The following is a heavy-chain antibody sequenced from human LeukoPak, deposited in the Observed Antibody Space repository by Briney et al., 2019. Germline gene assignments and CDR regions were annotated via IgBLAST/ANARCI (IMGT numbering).Heavy chain of an antibody. CDR1: GGSISSGGCY. CDR3: ARHDEYCSGGSCSDSWFDP. Sequence: SQTLSLTCTVSGGSISSGGCYWSWIRQPPGKGLEWIGYIYHSGSTYYNPSLKSRVTISVDTSKNQFSLRLSSVTAADTAVYYCARHDEYCSGGSCSDSWFDPWGQGTLVTVSS. D-gene: IGHD2-15*01. J-gene: IGHJ5*02. CDR2: IYHSGST. V-gene: IGHV4-30-2*01.